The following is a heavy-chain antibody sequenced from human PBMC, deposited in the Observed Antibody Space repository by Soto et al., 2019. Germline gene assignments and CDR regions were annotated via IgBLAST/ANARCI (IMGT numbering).Heavy chain of an antibody. D-gene: IGHD2-2*01. CDR2: IYYSGST. CDR3: ARDRRVVVPAAMRGGRGMDV. J-gene: IGHJ6*02. CDR1: GGSISSGGYY. Sequence: SETLSLTCTVSGGSISSGGYYWSWIRQHPGKGLEWIGYIYYSGSTYYNPSLKSRVTISVDTSKNQFSLKLSSVTTAETVVYYCARDRRVVVPAAMRGGRGMDVWGQGTTVTVSS. V-gene: IGHV4-31*03.